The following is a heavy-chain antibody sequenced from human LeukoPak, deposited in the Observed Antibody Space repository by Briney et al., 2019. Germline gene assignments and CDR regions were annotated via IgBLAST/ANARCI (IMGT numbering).Heavy chain of an antibody. V-gene: IGHV3-7*03. CDR3: ARSLPYGTTWYGRSDF. Sequence: GSLRLSCAASGFNFNNYWMSWLRQAPGKGLEWVANIRQDGDTKYYVDSVKGRFTISRDNAMNSLYLQMNSLRAEDTAIYYCARSLPYGTTWYGRSDFWGQGTLVTVSS. CDR2: IRQDGDTK. D-gene: IGHD6-13*01. J-gene: IGHJ4*02. CDR1: GFNFNNYW.